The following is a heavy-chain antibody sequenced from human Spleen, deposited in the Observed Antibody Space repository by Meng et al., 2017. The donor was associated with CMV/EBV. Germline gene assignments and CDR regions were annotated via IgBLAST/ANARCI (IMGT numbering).Heavy chain of an antibody. CDR1: GFTFSTYT. CDR3: ARERLYQPLWGDALDV. Sequence: GESLKISCAASGFTFSTYTMHWVRQAPGKGLEWVSSISRSRSYISYADSVKGRFTISRDNAKNSLYLQLSSLRVEDTAVYYCARERLYQPLWGDALDVWCHGTVVTVSS. V-gene: IGHV3-21*06. J-gene: IGHJ3*01. CDR2: ISRSRSYI. D-gene: IGHD2-2*01.